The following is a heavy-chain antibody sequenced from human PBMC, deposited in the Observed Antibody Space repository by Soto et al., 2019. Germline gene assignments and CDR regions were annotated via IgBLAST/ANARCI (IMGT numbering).Heavy chain of an antibody. Sequence: PGGSLRLSCAASGFTFSSCAMSWVRRAPGKGLEWVSGISGSGGGTYYADSVKGRFTISRDNSKNTLYLQMNSLRAEDTAVYYCAKDRSRSYGSGYPLGYFDYWGQGTLVTVSS. CDR1: GFTFSSCA. J-gene: IGHJ4*02. V-gene: IGHV3-23*01. D-gene: IGHD3-22*01. CDR2: ISGSGGGT. CDR3: AKDRSRSYGSGYPLGYFDY.